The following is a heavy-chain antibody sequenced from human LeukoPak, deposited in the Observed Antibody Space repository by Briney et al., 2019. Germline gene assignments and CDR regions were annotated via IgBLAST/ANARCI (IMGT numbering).Heavy chain of an antibody. CDR2: INHSGST. CDR3: ARDQVSIAVAGSNPPYYYYGMDV. CDR1: GGSFSGYY. J-gene: IGHJ6*02. D-gene: IGHD6-19*01. V-gene: IGHV4-34*01. Sequence: SETLSLTCAVYGGSFSGYYWSWIRQPPGKGPEWIGEINHSGSTNYNPSLKSRVTISVDTSKNQFSLKLSSVTAADTAVYYCARDQVSIAVAGSNPPYYYYGMDVWGQGTTVTVSS.